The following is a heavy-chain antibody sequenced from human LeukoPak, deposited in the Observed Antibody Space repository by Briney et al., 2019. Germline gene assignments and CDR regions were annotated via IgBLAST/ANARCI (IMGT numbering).Heavy chain of an antibody. J-gene: IGHJ4*02. V-gene: IGHV4-34*01. D-gene: IGHD3-22*01. CDR1: GGSFSGYY. CDR3: ARDNYYYDSSGSQPFDY. Sequence: SETLSLTCAVYGGSFSGYYWSWIRQPPGKGLEWIGEINHSGSTNYNPSLKSRVTISVDTSKNQFSLKLSSVTAADTAVYYCARDNYYYDSSGSQPFDYWGQGTLVTVSS. CDR2: INHSGST.